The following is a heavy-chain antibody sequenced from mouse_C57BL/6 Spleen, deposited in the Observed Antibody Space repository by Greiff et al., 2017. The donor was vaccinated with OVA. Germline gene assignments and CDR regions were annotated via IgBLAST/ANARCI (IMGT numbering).Heavy chain of an antibody. D-gene: IGHD1-1*01. J-gene: IGHJ1*03. Sequence: VQRVESGAELAKPGASVKLSCKASGYTFTSYWMHWVKQRPGQGLEWIGYINPSSGYTKYNQKFKDKATLTADKSSSTAYMQLSSLTYEDSAVYYCASGYYGSSPDVWGTGTTVTVSS. CDR3: ASGYYGSSPDV. CDR2: INPSSGYT. V-gene: IGHV1-7*01. CDR1: GYTFTSYW.